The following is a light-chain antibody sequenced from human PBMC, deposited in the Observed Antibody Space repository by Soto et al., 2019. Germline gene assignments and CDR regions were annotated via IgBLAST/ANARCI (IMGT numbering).Light chain of an antibody. J-gene: IGKJ1*01. CDR2: SAS. V-gene: IGKV1-27*01. CDR3: QNYNSAPQT. CDR1: QGIGNY. Sequence: DIQMTQSPSSLSASVGDRVTITCRASQGIGNYLAWYQQKPGKAPQLLIYSASTLQSGVPSRFSGSGSGTDFTLTISSLQPEDVATYYCQNYNSAPQTFGQGTNVEIK.